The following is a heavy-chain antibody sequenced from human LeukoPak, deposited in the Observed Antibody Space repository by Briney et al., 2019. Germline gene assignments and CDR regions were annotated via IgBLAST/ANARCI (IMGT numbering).Heavy chain of an antibody. CDR1: GFTFSSYA. Sequence: PGGSLRLSCAASGFTFSSYAMSWVRQAPGKGLEWVAVISYDGNDKYYADSVKGRFTMSRDNSKNTLNLQMNSLRAEDTAVYYCAKGRHYSSALMGLWGQGTLVTVSS. CDR3: AKGRHYSSALMGL. CDR2: ISYDGNDK. D-gene: IGHD3-22*01. J-gene: IGHJ4*02. V-gene: IGHV3-30*18.